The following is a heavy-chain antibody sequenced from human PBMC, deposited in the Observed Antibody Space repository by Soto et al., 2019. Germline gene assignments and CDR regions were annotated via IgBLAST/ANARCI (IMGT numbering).Heavy chain of an antibody. D-gene: IGHD2-2*02. CDR3: ARVCRTSCYTEEDY. V-gene: IGHV1-69*12. CDR1: GGTFSSYA. Sequence: QVQLVQSGAEVKKPGSSVKVSCKASGGTFSSYAISWVRQAPGQGLEWMGGIIPIFGTANYAQKFQGRVTXXAXEXXSTAYMELSSLRSEDTAVYYCARVCRTSCYTEEDYWGQGTLVTVSS. J-gene: IGHJ4*02. CDR2: IIPIFGTA.